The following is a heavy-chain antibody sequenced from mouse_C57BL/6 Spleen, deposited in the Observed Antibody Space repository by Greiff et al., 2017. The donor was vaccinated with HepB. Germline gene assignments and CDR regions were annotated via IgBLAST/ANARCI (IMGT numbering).Heavy chain of an antibody. Sequence: QVQLQQPGAELVMPGASVKLSCKASGYTFTSYWMHWVKQRPGQGLEWIGEIDPSDSYTNYNQKFKGKSTLTVDKSSSTAYMQLSSLTSEDSAVYYCARETGTLYYFDYWGQGTTLTVSS. CDR3: ARETGTLYYFDY. J-gene: IGHJ2*01. CDR2: IDPSDSYT. CDR1: GYTFTSYW. V-gene: IGHV1-69*01. D-gene: IGHD4-1*01.